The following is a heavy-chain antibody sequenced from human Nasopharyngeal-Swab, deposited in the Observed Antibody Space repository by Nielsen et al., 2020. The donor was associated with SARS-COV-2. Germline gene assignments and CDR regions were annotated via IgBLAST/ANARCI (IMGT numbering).Heavy chain of an antibody. D-gene: IGHD3-10*01. CDR3: AREYYYGSGSYWSWDYYYGMDV. CDR2: INSDGSST. CDR1: GFTFDDYA. Sequence: GESLKISCAASGFTFDDYAMHWVRQAPGKGLVWVSRINSDGSSTSYADSVKGRFTISRDNAKNTLYLQMNSLRAEDTAVYYCAREYYYGSGSYWSWDYYYGMDVWGQGTTVTVSS. V-gene: IGHV3-74*01. J-gene: IGHJ6*02.